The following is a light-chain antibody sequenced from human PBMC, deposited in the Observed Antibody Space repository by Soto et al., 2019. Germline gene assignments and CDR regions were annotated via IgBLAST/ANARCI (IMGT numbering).Light chain of an antibody. CDR2: DAS. V-gene: IGKV3-20*01. CDR3: QQFSSYPLT. Sequence: VLTQSPGTLYLSPGERATLSCRASQTVRTNYLAWYQQKPGQAHRLLIYDASSRATGIPDRFSGGGSGTDFTLTISRLEPEDCAVYYCQQFSSYPLTFGGGTKVEI. J-gene: IGKJ4*01. CDR1: QTVRTNY.